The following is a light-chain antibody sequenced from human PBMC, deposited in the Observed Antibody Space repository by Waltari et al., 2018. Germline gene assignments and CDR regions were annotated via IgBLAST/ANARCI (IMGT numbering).Light chain of an antibody. CDR3: SXXTSSSTXXV. J-gene: IGLJ1*01. CDR1: SSXXXGXXY. Sequence: QSALXXPASVSGSXXQSITIXXPGTSSXXXGXXYVSXXQQHPGKAPKLMIYEVSNRPSGVSNRFSGSKSGNTASLXXXGLQAXXXADYYCSXXTSSSTXXVFGTGTKVTVL. V-gene: IGLV2-14*01. CDR2: EVS.